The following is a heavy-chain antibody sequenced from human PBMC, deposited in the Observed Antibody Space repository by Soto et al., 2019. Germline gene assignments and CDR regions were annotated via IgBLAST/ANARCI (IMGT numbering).Heavy chain of an antibody. J-gene: IGHJ4*02. V-gene: IGHV4-30-4*01. CDR1: GGSISSGDYY. Sequence: QVQLQESGPGLVKPSQTLSLTCTVSGGSISSGDYYWRWIRQPPGKGLEWIGYIYYSGIPFYNPSLKRRVTISVDTSKNRFCLKLSSVTAGETAVYYCATECRGRDYFDYWGQGTLVTVSS. CDR2: IYYSGIP. CDR3: ATECRGRDYFDY. D-gene: IGHD1-26*01.